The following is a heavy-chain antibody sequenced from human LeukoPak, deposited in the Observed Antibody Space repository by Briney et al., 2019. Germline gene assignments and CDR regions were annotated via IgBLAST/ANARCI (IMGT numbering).Heavy chain of an antibody. V-gene: IGHV1-24*01. J-gene: IGHJ5*02. D-gene: IGHD3-9*01. CDR2: FDPEDGET. CDR3: ATDLHGYFAVGGRGFDP. CDR1: GYTLTELS. Sequence: ASVKVSCKVSGYTLTELSMHWVRQAPGRGLEWMGGFDPEDGETIYAQKFQDRVTMTEDTSTDTAYMELSSLRSEDTAVYYCATDLHGYFAVGGRGFDPWGQGTLVTVSS.